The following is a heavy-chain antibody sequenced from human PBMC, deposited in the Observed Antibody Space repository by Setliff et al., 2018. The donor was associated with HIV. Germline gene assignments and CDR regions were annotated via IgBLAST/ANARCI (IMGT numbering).Heavy chain of an antibody. Sequence: SETLSLTCTVSGASITSHYWSWIRQSPGRELEWIGYIYSTGSTNYNPSLQSRVSISVDASKNKFSLKVTSVTSADTAVYYCAKGAGFYGDYPFDYWGQGNLVTVSS. CDR2: IYSTGST. V-gene: IGHV4-59*11. CDR1: GASITSHY. CDR3: AKGAGFYGDYPFDY. J-gene: IGHJ4*02. D-gene: IGHD4-17*01.